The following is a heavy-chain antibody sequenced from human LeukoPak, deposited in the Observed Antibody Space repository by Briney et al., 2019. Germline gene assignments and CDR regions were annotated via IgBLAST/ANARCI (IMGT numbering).Heavy chain of an antibody. CDR1: GFTFSSYS. Sequence: GGSLRLSCAASGFTFSSYSMNWVRQAPGKGLEWVSSISSSSSYIYYADSVKGRFTTSRDNAKNSLYLQMNSLRAEDTAVYYCARDHKGPDAFDIWGQGTMVTVSS. V-gene: IGHV3-21*01. CDR2: ISSSSSYI. CDR3: ARDHKGPDAFDI. J-gene: IGHJ3*02.